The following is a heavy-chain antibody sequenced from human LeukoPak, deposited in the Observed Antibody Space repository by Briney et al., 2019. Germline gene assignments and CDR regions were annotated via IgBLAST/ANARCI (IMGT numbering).Heavy chain of an antibody. D-gene: IGHD6-19*01. CDR3: VSWHSSGWSPFDY. J-gene: IGHJ4*02. CDR2: ISDAGSKK. CDR1: GFTFSSYG. Sequence: PGGSLRHSCAASGFTFSSYGMHWVRQAPGKGLEWVAVISDAGSKKYYADSVKGRFTISRDNSKNTLNLQMNSLRREDTAVYYCVSWHSSGWSPFDYWGQGTLVTVSS. V-gene: IGHV3-30*03.